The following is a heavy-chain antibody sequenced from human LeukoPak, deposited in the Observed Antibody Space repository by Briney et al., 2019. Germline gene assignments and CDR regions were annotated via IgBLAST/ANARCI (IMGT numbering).Heavy chain of an antibody. CDR3: AKLSYDSSGSSNPSFDC. CDR2: IRSSNSYT. J-gene: IGHJ4*02. Sequence: GGSLRLSCAASGFSFSDYCMSWIRQAPGKGLEWVSYIRSSNSYTNYADSVKGRFTISRDNAKNSLYLQMNSLRAEDTAVYYCAKLSYDSSGSSNPSFDCWGQGALVTVSS. V-gene: IGHV3-11*06. CDR1: GFSFSDYC. D-gene: IGHD3-22*01.